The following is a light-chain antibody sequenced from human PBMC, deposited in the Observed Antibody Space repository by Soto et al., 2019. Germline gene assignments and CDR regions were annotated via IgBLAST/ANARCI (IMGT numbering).Light chain of an antibody. CDR1: QSVSSN. J-gene: IGKJ5*01. V-gene: IGKV3-20*01. CDR3: QQYGSSPPIT. CDR2: GAS. Sequence: EIVMTQSPATLSVSPGERATLSCRASQSVSSNLAWYQQKPGQAPRLLIYGASNRATGIPDRFSGSGSGTDFTLTISRLEPEDFAVYYCQQYGSSPPITVGQGTRLENK.